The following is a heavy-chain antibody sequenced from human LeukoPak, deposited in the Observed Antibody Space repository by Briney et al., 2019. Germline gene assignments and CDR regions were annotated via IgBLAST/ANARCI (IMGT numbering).Heavy chain of an antibody. Sequence: ASVKVSCKASGYTFRDYAMRWVRQAPGQGLEWMGWINANNGKTKYSQKLQGRVTITREASASTAYLELGGLRSEDTAVYYCARARWTSTVTTYYLDYWGQGTLVTVSS. V-gene: IGHV1-3*01. CDR1: GYTFRDYA. CDR2: INANNGKT. D-gene: IGHD4-17*01. J-gene: IGHJ4*02. CDR3: ARARWTSTVTTYYLDY.